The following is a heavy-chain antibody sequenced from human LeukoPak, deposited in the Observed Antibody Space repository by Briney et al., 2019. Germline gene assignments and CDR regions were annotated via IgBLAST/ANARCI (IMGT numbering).Heavy chain of an antibody. CDR1: GFSFSHSA. V-gene: IGHV3-30*02. D-gene: IGHD2-15*01. CDR2: IRYDGNNK. CDR3: ARDPNCSGGSCS. J-gene: IGHJ4*02. Sequence: GGSLRLSCAASGFSFSHSAMHWVRQAPGKGLEWVAFIRYDGNNKYYADSVKGRFTISRDNSKNTLYLQMNSLRAEDTAVYYCARDPNCSGGSCSWGQGTLVTVSS.